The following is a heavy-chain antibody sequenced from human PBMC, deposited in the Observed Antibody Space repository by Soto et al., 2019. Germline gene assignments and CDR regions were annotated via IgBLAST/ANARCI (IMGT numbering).Heavy chain of an antibody. Sequence: ASVKVSCKASGYTFTGYYMHWVRQAPGQGLEWMGWINPNSGGTNYAQKFQGWVTMTRDTSISTAYMELSRLRSDDTAVYYCARDQGTGDRARDAFDIWGQGTMVTVSS. CDR1: GYTFTGYY. D-gene: IGHD7-27*01. J-gene: IGHJ3*02. CDR3: ARDQGTGDRARDAFDI. CDR2: INPNSGGT. V-gene: IGHV1-2*04.